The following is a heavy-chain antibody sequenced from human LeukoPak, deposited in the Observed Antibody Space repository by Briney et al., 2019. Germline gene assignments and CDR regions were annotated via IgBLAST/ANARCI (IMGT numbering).Heavy chain of an antibody. D-gene: IGHD5-12*01. CDR2: ISGSGGST. Sequence: GGSLRLSCAASGFTFSSYAMSWVRQAPGKGLEWVSAISGSGGSTYYADSVKGRFTISRDNSKNTLYLQMNSLRAEDTAVYYCAKDQSPSPGVATILGPFDPWGQGTLVTVSS. V-gene: IGHV3-23*01. CDR3: AKDQSPSPGVATILGPFDP. CDR1: GFTFSSYA. J-gene: IGHJ5*02.